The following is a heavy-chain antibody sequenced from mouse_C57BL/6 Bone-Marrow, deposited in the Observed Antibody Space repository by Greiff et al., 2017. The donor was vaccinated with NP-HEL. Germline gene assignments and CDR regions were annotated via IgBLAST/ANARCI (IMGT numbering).Heavy chain of an antibody. CDR2: INHDGSST. D-gene: IGHD2-4*01. Sequence: EVKLVESEGGLVQPGSSMKLSCTASGFTFSDYYMAWVRQVPEKGLEWVANINHDGSSTYYLDSLKSRFIISRDNATNILYLQMRSLKSEDTATYYCAREGGLRRRTYAMDYWGRGNSVTVSS. CDR3: AREGGLRRRTYAMDY. CDR1: GFTFSDYY. V-gene: IGHV5-16*01. J-gene: IGHJ4*01.